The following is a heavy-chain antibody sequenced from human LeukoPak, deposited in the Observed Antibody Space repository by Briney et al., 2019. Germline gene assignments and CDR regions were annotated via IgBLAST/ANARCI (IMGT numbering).Heavy chain of an antibody. D-gene: IGHD6-19*01. J-gene: IGHJ6*02. CDR3: ALYSSGWYEARYYYGMDV. CDR1: GFTFSSYA. V-gene: IGHV3-30-3*01. Sequence: GGSLRLSCAASGFTFSSYAMSWVRQAPGKGLEWVAVISYDGSNKYYADSVKGRFTISRDNSKNTLYLQMNSLRAEDTAVYYCALYSSGWYEARYYYGMDVWGQGTTVTVSS. CDR2: ISYDGSNK.